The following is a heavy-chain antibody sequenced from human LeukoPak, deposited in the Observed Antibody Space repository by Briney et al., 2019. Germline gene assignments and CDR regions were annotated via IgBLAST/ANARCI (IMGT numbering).Heavy chain of an antibody. J-gene: IGHJ6*02. Sequence: GRSLRLSCVGSGFAFQNYAMHWVRRPPGKGLEWVSAINWNSDTKAYADSVKGRFTISRDRARNSLYLQMDSLRPEDTALYYCAKDTGGNGAYFYAMDVWGQGTSVTVSS. CDR1: GFAFQNYA. V-gene: IGHV3-9*01. CDR2: INWNSDTK. D-gene: IGHD4-23*01. CDR3: AKDTGGNGAYFYAMDV.